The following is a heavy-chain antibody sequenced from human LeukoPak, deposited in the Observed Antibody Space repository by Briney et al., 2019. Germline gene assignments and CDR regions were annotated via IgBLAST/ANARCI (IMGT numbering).Heavy chain of an antibody. J-gene: IGHJ6*02. CDR2: MNPNSGNT. CDR1: GYTFTSYG. V-gene: IGHV1-8*02. CDR3: ARAPSPTSYGMDV. Sequence: ASVKVSCKASGYTFTSYGTSWVRQAPGQGLEWMGWMNPNSGNTGYAQEFQGRVTMTRNTSISTAYMEVSGLRSEDTAVYYCARAPSPTSYGMDVWGQGTTVTVSS. D-gene: IGHD2-2*01.